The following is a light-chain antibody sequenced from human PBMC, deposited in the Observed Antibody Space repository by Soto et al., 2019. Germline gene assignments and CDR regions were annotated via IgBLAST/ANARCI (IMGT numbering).Light chain of an antibody. CDR2: DAS. CDR1: QSVSSY. Sequence: EIVLTQSPATLSLSPGERATLSCRASQSVSSYLAWYQQKPGQAPRLLIYDASNRAHGIPARFSGSGSGTDFTLTISSLEPEDFPVYYCQQRRNWPPYTFGQGTKLEIK. J-gene: IGKJ2*01. CDR3: QQRRNWPPYT. V-gene: IGKV3-11*01.